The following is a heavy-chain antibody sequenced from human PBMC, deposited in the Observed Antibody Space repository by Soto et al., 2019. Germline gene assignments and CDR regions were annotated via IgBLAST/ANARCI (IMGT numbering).Heavy chain of an antibody. CDR2: IIPIFGTA. CDR1: GGTFSSYA. J-gene: IGHJ6*02. CDR3: ARDAAGAAVAPGGLGMDV. D-gene: IGHD6-19*01. Sequence: QVQLVQSGAEVKKPGASVKVSCKASGGTFSSYAISWVRQAPGQGLEWMGGIIPIFGTANYAQKFQGRVTITADESTSTAYMELGSLRSEDTAVYYCARDAAGAAVAPGGLGMDVWGQGTTVTVSS. V-gene: IGHV1-69*01.